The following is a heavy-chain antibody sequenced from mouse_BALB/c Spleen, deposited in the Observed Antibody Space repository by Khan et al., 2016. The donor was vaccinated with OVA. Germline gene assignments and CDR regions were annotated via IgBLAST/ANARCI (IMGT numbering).Heavy chain of an antibody. D-gene: IGHD3-3*01. J-gene: IGHJ4*01. CDR2: INPKNGVT. V-gene: IGHV1-18*01. CDR1: GYTFTEYT. CDR3: ARGAGRY. Sequence: EVQLQQSGPELVKPGASVKISCKTSGYTFTEYTLHWVKQSHGKSLEWIGVINPKNGVTSYNQKFKGKATLTVDKSSSTAYMAFRSLTSEDSAVYYCARGAGRYWGQGTSVTVSS.